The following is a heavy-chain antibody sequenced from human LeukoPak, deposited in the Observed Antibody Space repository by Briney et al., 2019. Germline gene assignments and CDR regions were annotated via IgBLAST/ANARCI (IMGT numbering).Heavy chain of an antibody. D-gene: IGHD2-2*01. CDR3: ARFVVVPAASPGHYGMDV. CDR1: GGSISSGDYY. J-gene: IGHJ6*02. CDR2: IYYTGST. Sequence: PSETLSLTCTVSGGSISSGDYYWSWIRQPPGQGLEWIGYIYYTGSTYYNPSLKSRVTISVDTSKNQFSLKLSSVTAADTAVYYCARFVVVPAASPGHYGMDVWGQGTTVTVSS. V-gene: IGHV4-30-4*08.